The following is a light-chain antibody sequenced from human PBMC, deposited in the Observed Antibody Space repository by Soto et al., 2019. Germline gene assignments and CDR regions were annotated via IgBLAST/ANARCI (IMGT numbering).Light chain of an antibody. Sequence: QSALTQPPSVSGSPGQSVTISCSGSSIDVGSLKSDSWYQQAPGSSPELIIFEVNTRPSGVPDSFSESNSANTAALTISGLQPEDEAYYYCSPYIMSNTPHVFGTGTKLTVL. J-gene: IGLJ1*01. CDR3: SPYIMSNTPHV. CDR2: EVN. CDR1: SIDVGSLKS. V-gene: IGLV2-18*02.